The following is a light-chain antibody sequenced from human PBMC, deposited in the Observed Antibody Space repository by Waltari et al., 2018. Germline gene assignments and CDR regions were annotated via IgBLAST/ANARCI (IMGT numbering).Light chain of an antibody. V-gene: IGKV4-1*01. CDR1: QSVHFHSNSKNY. CDR3: QQYYSPPHT. Sequence: DIVVTQSPDSLAVSLGERAPISCRTSQSVHFHSNSKNYLKDYLAWYQQRPGQPPMLLIYWASTRESGVPDRFSGGGSGTDFTLTISSLQAEDVAVYYCQQYYSPPHTFGQGTKVEV. CDR2: WAS. J-gene: IGKJ1*01.